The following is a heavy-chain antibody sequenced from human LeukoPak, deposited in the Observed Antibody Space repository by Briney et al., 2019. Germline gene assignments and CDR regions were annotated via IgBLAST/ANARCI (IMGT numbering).Heavy chain of an antibody. CDR3: AKVMGDLPSLYHMDG. V-gene: IGHV4-59*11. D-gene: IGHD3-16*01. CDR1: GGSISGPY. J-gene: IGHJ6*03. Sequence: NPSETLSLTCTVSGGSISGPYWSWVRQPPGKGLEWIGDVYYSGSTHQNPSLKSRVTISVDTSKNQFSLKLRSVTAADTAVYYFAKVMGDLPSLYHMDGWGKGTTVTVSS. CDR2: VYYSGST.